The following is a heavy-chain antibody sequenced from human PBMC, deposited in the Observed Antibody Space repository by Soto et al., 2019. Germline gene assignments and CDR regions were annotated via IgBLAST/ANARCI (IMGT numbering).Heavy chain of an antibody. D-gene: IGHD1-1*01. Sequence: QVQLQQWGAGLLKPSETLSLACAVYGGSFSGYYWSWVRQPPGKGLEWIGEITHSGGINYNPSLKSLVTMSLHTSKNQFSLRLNSVSDADTAVYYCARLFAGATGNWYFDLWGRGTLVTVSS. CDR2: ITHSGGI. V-gene: IGHV4-34*01. CDR1: GGSFSGYY. CDR3: ARLFAGATGNWYFDL. J-gene: IGHJ2*01.